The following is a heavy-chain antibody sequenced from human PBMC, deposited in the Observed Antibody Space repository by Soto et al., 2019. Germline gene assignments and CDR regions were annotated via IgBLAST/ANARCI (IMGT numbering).Heavy chain of an antibody. J-gene: IGHJ4*02. CDR3: ARRSHYDILTLDY. D-gene: IGHD3-9*01. V-gene: IGHV4-30-4*01. CDR2: IYYGGST. Sequence: TSETLSLTCTVSGGSISSGDYYWSWIRQPPGKGLEWIGYIYYGGSTLYNPSLKSRVTISVDTSKNQFSLKLSSVTATDTAVYYCARRSHYDILTLDYWGLGTLVTVS. CDR1: GGSISSGDYY.